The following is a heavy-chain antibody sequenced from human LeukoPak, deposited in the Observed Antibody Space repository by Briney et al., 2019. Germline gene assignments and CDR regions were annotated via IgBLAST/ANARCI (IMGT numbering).Heavy chain of an antibody. D-gene: IGHD2-15*01. CDR1: GFTFSSYG. Sequence: PGGSLRPSCAASGFTFSSYGMHWVRQAPGKGLEWVANIKQDGSEKYYVDSVKGRFTISRDNAKNSVYLQMNSLRAEDTAVYYCASHQEWQLPSGFDVWGQGTMVTVSS. J-gene: IGHJ3*01. CDR3: ASHQEWQLPSGFDV. V-gene: IGHV3-7*05. CDR2: IKQDGSEK.